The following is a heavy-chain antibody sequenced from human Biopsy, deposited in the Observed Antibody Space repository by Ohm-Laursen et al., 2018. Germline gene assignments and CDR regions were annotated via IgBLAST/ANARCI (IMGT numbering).Heavy chain of an antibody. V-gene: IGHV1-69*04. D-gene: IGHD2-15*01. J-gene: IGHJ4*02. CDR1: TGTFDFYG. Sequence: SSVKVSCKTSTGTFDFYGVTWVRQAPGQGLEWMGRIIPILRTTTYAPKFQGRVTFTADKSSSTAYLELSSLTSEDTAMFYCAREAIGYQLPCDDWGQGTLVTVSS. CDR2: IIPILRTT. CDR3: AREAIGYQLPCDD.